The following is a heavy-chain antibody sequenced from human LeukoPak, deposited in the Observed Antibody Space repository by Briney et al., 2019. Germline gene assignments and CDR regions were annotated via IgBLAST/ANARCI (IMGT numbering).Heavy chain of an antibody. J-gene: IGHJ4*02. Sequence: SQTLSLTCTVSGGSISSNSYYWSWIRQPAGKGLEWIGRIYTSGSTNYNPSLKCRVSISVDTSKSQFSLNLSSVTAADTAVYYCARSWAGFDYWGQGTLVTVSS. CDR3: ARSWAGFDY. D-gene: IGHD6-13*01. V-gene: IGHV4-61*02. CDR1: GGSISSNSYY. CDR2: IYTSGST.